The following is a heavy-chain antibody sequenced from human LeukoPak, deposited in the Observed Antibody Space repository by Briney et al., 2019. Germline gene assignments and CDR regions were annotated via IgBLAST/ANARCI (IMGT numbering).Heavy chain of an antibody. V-gene: IGHV4-38-2*02. CDR2: IYHSGST. Sequence: PSETLSLTCTVSGYSISSGYYWGWIRQPPGKGLEWIGSIYHSGSTNYNPSLKSRVTISVDTSKNQFSLKLSSVTAADTAVYYCARGRGLRFDYWGQGTLVTVSS. D-gene: IGHD3-10*01. CDR1: GYSISSGYY. CDR3: ARGRGLRFDY. J-gene: IGHJ4*02.